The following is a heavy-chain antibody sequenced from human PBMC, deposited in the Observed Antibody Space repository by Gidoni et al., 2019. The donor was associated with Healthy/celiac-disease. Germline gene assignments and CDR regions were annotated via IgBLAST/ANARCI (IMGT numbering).Heavy chain of an antibody. J-gene: IGHJ5*02. CDR3: ARYYDP. V-gene: IGHV4-34*01. D-gene: IGHD3-10*01. CDR1: GGSFSGYY. CDR2: INHSGST. Sequence: QVQLQQCGAGLLKPSETLSLTCAVYGGSFSGYYWGWIRQPPGKGLEWLGEINHSGSTNYNPSLKSRVTISVDTSKNQFALKLSSVTAADTAVYYCARYYDPWGQGTLVTVSS.